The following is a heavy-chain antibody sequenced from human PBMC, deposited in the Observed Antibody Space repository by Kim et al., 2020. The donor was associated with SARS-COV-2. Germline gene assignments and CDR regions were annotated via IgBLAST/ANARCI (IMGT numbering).Heavy chain of an antibody. CDR3: ATERTGTGNFDY. CDR1: GYTFTNYY. Sequence: ASVKVSCKASGYTFTNYYMHWVRQAPGQGLEWMGTINPSDVITHYAQKFQGRVSMTGDTSTTTVYMDLSSLTSEDTAVYFCATERTGTGNFDYWGQGTLVTVSS. CDR2: INPSDVIT. J-gene: IGHJ4*02. D-gene: IGHD3-9*01. V-gene: IGHV1-46*01.